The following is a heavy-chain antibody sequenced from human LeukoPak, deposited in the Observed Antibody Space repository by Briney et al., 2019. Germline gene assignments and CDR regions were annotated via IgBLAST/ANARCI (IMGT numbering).Heavy chain of an antibody. J-gene: IGHJ5*02. V-gene: IGHV4-34*01. CDR1: GGSFSGYY. Sequence: SETLSLTRAVYGGSFSGYYWSWIRQPPGKGLEWIGEINHSGSTNYNPSLKSRVTISVDTSKNQFSLKLSSVTAADTAVYYCARGAVVPAAPYNWFDPWGQGTLVTVSS. CDR3: ARGAVVPAAPYNWFDP. D-gene: IGHD2-2*01. CDR2: INHSGST.